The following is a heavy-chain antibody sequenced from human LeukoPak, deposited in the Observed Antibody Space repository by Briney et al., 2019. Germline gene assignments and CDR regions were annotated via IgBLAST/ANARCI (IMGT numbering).Heavy chain of an antibody. CDR3: ARDSSSYSAFDY. J-gene: IGHJ4*02. V-gene: IGHV4-31*03. D-gene: IGHD6-6*01. Sequence: ESSETLSLTCTVSDGSISSGGYYWSWIRQHPGKGLEWIGYIYYSGSTYYNPSLKSRVTISVDTSKNQFSLKLSSVTAADTAVYYCARDSSSYSAFDYWGQGTLVTVSS. CDR2: IYYSGST. CDR1: DGSISSGGYY.